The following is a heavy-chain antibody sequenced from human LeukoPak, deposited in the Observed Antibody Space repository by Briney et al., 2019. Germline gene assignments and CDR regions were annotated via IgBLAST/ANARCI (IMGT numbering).Heavy chain of an antibody. J-gene: IGHJ4*02. CDR2: ISSGSTI. Sequence: GGSLRLSYAASGFTFSTDDMTWVRQAPGKGLEWVSYISSGSTIYYADSVKGRFTISRDNAKNSLYLQMNSLRAEDTAVYYCARVEGGVYYDILTGFHPLPDYWGQGTLVTVSS. D-gene: IGHD3-9*01. V-gene: IGHV3-48*03. CDR1: GFTFSTDD. CDR3: ARVEGGVYYDILTGFHPLPDY.